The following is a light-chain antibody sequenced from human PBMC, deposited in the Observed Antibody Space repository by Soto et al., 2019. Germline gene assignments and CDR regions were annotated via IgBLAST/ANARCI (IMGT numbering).Light chain of an antibody. J-gene: IGKJ5*01. CDR3: QQSYSIAIT. CDR2: TAS. Sequence: DIQMTQSPPSLSAFVGDRVTITCRASQSISTSLNWYQQKPGKALKLVIYTASNLQSGVPSRFSGSGSGTDFTLTISSLQPENFATYYCQQSYSIAITFGQGTRLEIK. CDR1: QSISTS. V-gene: IGKV1-39*01.